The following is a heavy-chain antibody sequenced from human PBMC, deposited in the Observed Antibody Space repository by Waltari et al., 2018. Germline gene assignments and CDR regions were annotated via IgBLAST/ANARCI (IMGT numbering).Heavy chain of an antibody. CDR3: AREGEMGLRFGNRLYSYFYMDV. J-gene: IGHJ6*03. D-gene: IGHD3-3*01. Sequence: QVQLEESGPGLVRPSETLSLTCTLSGGSFSSHYWAWIRQSPGKPLEWIGHGYYSVRSTYNPALQNRATISGDTTTSQFSRRLTSLTSADTAVYYCAREGEMGLRFGNRLYSYFYMDVWGKGTTVTVSS. V-gene: IGHV4-59*11. CDR1: GGSFSSHY. CDR2: GYYSVRS.